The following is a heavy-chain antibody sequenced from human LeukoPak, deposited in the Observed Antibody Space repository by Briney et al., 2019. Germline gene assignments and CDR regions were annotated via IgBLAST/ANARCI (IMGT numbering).Heavy chain of an antibody. CDR2: IYTSGST. V-gene: IGHV4-4*07. CDR1: SGSISSYY. CDR3: ARDGGLEYSSSSGVSWFDP. Sequence: SSETLSLTCTVSSGSISSYYWSWIRQPAGKGLEWIGRIYTSGSTNYNPSLKSRVTMSVDTSKNQFSLKLSSVTAADTAVYYCARDGGLEYSSSSGVSWFDPWGQGTLVTVSS. J-gene: IGHJ5*02. D-gene: IGHD6-6*01.